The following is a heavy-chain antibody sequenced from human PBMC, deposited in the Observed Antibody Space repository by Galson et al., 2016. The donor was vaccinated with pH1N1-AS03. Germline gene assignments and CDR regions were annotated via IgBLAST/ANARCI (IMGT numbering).Heavy chain of an antibody. J-gene: IGHJ6*02. Sequence: LRLSCAASGFAITKYWMSWVRQAPGKGLEWVANIKYDGSGKKYVDSVKGRFTISRENAKNSLYLQMSSVTAGDTAVYYCARDPHGLDVWGQGTAVTVSS. CDR2: IKYDGSGK. CDR1: GFAITKYW. CDR3: ARDPHGLDV. V-gene: IGHV3-7*01.